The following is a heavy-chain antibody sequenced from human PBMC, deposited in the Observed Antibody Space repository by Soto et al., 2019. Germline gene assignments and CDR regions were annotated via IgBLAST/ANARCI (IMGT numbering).Heavy chain of an antibody. CDR1: GYDFTAYD. CDR2: MNPINGAT. CDR3: GRGPSPRAPAGGTPYYYAMEV. V-gene: IGHV1-8*02. J-gene: IGHJ6*01. Sequence: ASVKVSCKASGYDFTAYDINWVRQASGQGLEWMGWMNPINGATGTARRFQGRVSMTRNTDTGTAYLELTSLRSDDTAVYFCGRGPSPRAPAGGTPYYYAMEVWGQGTTVNVS. D-gene: IGHD2-2*01.